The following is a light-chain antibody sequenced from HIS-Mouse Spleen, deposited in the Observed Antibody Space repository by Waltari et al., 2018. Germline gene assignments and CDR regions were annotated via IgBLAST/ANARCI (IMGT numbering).Light chain of an antibody. Sequence: DIQMTQSPSSLSASVGDRVTITCRASQSISRYLNWYQQNPGTAPKLLIYAASSLQSGVTLRFSGSRSGTDVTLTISRLQPEEFATYYCQQSYSTPRTFGQGTKVEIK. CDR3: QQSYSTPRT. J-gene: IGKJ1*01. V-gene: IGKV1-39*01. CDR1: QSISRY. CDR2: AAS.